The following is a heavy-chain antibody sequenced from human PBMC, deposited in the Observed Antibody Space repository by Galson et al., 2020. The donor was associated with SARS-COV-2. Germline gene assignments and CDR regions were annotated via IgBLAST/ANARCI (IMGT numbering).Heavy chain of an antibody. J-gene: IGHJ5*01. CDR3: ARYESDTLAFAS. D-gene: IGHD3-3*02. CDR2: TNYSGST. Sequence: SETLSLTCTVSGCSINSGDNNWSWNRQHPEKGLEWIGYTNYSGSTYYNPSLKSRVTLSLDTSDNQYSLRLTSVTAADTALYYCARYESDTLAFASWGQGTLVTVSS. CDR1: GCSINSGDNN. V-gene: IGHV4-31*03.